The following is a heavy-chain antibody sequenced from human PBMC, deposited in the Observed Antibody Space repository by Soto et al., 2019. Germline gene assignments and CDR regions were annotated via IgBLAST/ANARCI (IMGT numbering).Heavy chain of an antibody. CDR1: GFTVTNKY. CDR2: IYSGGAT. J-gene: IGHJ2*01. CDR3: ARVDYGDYGWYFDL. D-gene: IGHD4-17*01. V-gene: IGHV3-53*01. Sequence: SLRLSCAASGFTVTNKYMTWVRQAPGKGLEWVSIIYSGGATSYADSVKGRFTISRDNSKDILYLQMNSLRAEDTAVYYCARVDYGDYGWYFDLWGRGTLVTVSS.